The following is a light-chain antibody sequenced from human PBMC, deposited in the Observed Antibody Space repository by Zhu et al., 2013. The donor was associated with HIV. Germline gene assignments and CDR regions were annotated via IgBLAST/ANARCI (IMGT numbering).Light chain of an antibody. V-gene: IGKV1-5*03. CDR2: GAS. Sequence: DIQVTQSPSTLSASVGDRVTITCRASQAISYSLAWYQQKPGKVPQLLIYGASTLEVGVPSRFSGSGFGTEFTLTISGLQPDDFATYYCQHVNDNAAFGPGTNLDV. J-gene: IGKJ3*01. CDR3: QHVNDNAA. CDR1: QAISYS.